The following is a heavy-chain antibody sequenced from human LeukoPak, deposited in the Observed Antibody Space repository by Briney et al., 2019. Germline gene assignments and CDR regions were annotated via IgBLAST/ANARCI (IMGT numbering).Heavy chain of an antibody. CDR2: IYSGGST. J-gene: IGHJ4*02. Sequence: GGSLRLACAASGFTVSSNYMSWVRQAAGKGLEWVSVIYSGGSTYYADSVKGRFTISRDNSKNTLYLQMNSLRAEDTAVYYCARVTVAGLLNYWGQGTLVTVSS. D-gene: IGHD6-19*01. V-gene: IGHV3-53*01. CDR3: ARVTVAGLLNY. CDR1: GFTVSSNY.